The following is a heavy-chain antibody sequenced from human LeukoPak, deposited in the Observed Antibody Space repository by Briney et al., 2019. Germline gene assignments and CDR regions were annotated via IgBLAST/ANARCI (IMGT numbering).Heavy chain of an antibody. CDR1: GFTFTNAW. CDR2: IKSNADGGTT. Sequence: PGGSLRLSCAASGFTFTNAWMTWVRQAPGKGLEWVGRIKSNADGGTTEYAAPVKGRFTISRDDSKNTLYLQMNSLKSEDTAVYYCITDYHVSYWGQGTLVIASS. D-gene: IGHD3-16*01. V-gene: IGHV3-15*01. J-gene: IGHJ4*02. CDR3: ITDYHVSY.